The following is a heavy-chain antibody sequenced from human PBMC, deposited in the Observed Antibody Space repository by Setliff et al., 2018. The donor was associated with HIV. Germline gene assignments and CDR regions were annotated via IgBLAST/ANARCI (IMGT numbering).Heavy chain of an antibody. CDR1: GGSISSYY. V-gene: IGHV4-4*07. Sequence: PSETLSLTCTVSGGSISSYYWSWIRQPAGKGLEWIGRIYTSGSTNYNPSLKSRVTISVDTSKNQFSLKLRSVTAADTAVYYCATDYIGSGRPLDSWGQGTLVTVSS. D-gene: IGHD4-4*01. CDR3: ATDYIGSGRPLDS. J-gene: IGHJ5*01. CDR2: IYTSGST.